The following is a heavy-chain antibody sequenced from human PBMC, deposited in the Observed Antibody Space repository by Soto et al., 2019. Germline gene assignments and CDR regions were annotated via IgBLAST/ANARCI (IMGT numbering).Heavy chain of an antibody. J-gene: IGHJ6*02. Sequence: GGSLRLSCAASGFTFSSYWMHWVRQAPGKGLVWVSRINTDGRSTHYADSVKGRFTISRDNAKNTLHLQMDSLRGEDTAVYYCARGHAEARNGMDVWGQGTTVTVSS. V-gene: IGHV3-74*01. CDR3: ARGHAEARNGMDV. CDR1: GFTFSSYW. CDR2: INTDGRST.